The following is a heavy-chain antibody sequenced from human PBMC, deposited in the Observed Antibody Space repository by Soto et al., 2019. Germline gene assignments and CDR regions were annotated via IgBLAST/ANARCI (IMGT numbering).Heavy chain of an antibody. J-gene: IGHJ4*02. V-gene: IGHV4-39*01. D-gene: IGHD6-13*01. CDR1: GGSISSSSYY. CDR3: ASTPQQLVSFFDY. Sequence: PSETLSLTCTVSGGSISSSSYYWGWIRQPPGKGLEWIGSIYYSGSTYYNPSLKSRVTISVDTSKNQFSLKLSSVTAADTAVYYCASTPQQLVSFFDYWGQGTLVTVSS. CDR2: IYYSGST.